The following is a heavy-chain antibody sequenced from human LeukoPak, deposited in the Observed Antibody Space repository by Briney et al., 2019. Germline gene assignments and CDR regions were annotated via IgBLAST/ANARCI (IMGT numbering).Heavy chain of an antibody. CDR2: INSDGSIT. CDR1: GFTVRDYW. D-gene: IGHD2-8*02. V-gene: IGHV3-74*01. Sequence: GGTLRLTCAASGFTVRDYWMHWDRQVPGKGLLWVSHINSDGSITDYADSVKGRFTISRDNARNTLSLQMDSLRVEDTAVYYCARNPTGDYDYWGQGALVTVSS. J-gene: IGHJ4*02. CDR3: ARNPTGDYDY.